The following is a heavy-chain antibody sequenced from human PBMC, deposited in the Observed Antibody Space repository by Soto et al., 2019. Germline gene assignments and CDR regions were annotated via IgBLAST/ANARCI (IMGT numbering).Heavy chain of an antibody. CDR2: ISSDGHHQ. D-gene: IGHD3-22*01. CDR3: SRGTYYPQSSGLHADY. J-gene: IGHJ4*02. Sequence: GGSLRLSCSTSGFSFNDYAMYWVRQAPGQGLEWVAIISSDGHHQFYLDNLRGRFTVSRDNSKNTLYLQMNSLRPEDTAVYYCSRGTYYPQSSGLHADYWGPGTVVTVYS. CDR1: GFSFNDYA. V-gene: IGHV3-30*03.